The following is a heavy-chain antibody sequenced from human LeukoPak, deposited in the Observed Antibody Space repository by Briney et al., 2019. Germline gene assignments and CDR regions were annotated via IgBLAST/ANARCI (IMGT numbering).Heavy chain of an antibody. D-gene: IGHD4-17*01. CDR3: ARVDDYGDYFFDY. CDR2: IYYSGST. J-gene: IGHJ4*02. CDR1: GGSISSYY. V-gene: IGHV4-59*01. Sequence: PSETLSLTCTASGGSISSYYWSWIRQPPGKGLEWIGYIYYSGSTNYNPSLKSRVTISVDTSKNQCSLKLSSVTAADTAVYYCARVDDYGDYFFDYWGQGTLVTVSS.